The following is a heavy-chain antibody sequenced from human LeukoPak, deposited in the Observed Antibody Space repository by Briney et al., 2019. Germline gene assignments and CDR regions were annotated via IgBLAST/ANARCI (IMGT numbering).Heavy chain of an antibody. V-gene: IGHV1-2*02. D-gene: IGHD3-22*01. CDR3: ARELSGYFDY. J-gene: IGHJ4*02. Sequence: ASVKVSCTASGYTFTGYYMHWVRQAPGQGLEWMGWINANSGDTKYAQKFQGRVTMTRDKSISTAYMELSRLRSEHTAMHYCARELSGYFDYWGQGTLVTVSS. CDR1: GYTFTGYY. CDR2: INANSGDT.